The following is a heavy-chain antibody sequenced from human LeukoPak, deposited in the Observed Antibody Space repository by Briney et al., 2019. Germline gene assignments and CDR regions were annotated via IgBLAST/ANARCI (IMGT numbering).Heavy chain of an antibody. CDR1: GYTFTVYY. V-gene: IGHV1-2*02. J-gene: IGHJ4*02. D-gene: IGHD5-12*01. Sequence: EASVTVSFTASGYTFTVYYMHWVRQAPGQGLEWMGWINPNSGGTNYAQKFQGRVTMTRDASISTAYMELSRLRSDDTAVYYCARLGYSGYDYPYFDYWGQGTLVTVSS. CDR3: ARLGYSGYDYPYFDY. CDR2: INPNSGGT.